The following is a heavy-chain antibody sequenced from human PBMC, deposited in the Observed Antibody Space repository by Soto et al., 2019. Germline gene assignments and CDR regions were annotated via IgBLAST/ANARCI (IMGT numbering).Heavy chain of an antibody. D-gene: IGHD6-13*01. CDR1: GGSISSYY. V-gene: IGHV4-59*08. CDR3: ARHIAATPVVRYYYYYMDV. J-gene: IGHJ6*03. Sequence: SETLSLTCTVSGGSISSYYWSWIRQPPGKGLEWIGYIYYSGSTNYNPSLKSRVTISVDTSKNQFSLKLSSVTAADTAVYYCARHIAATPVVRYYYYYMDVWGKGTTVTVSS. CDR2: IYYSGST.